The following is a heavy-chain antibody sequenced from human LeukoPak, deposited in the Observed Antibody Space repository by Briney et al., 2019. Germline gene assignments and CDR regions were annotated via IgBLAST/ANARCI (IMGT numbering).Heavy chain of an antibody. J-gene: IGHJ3*02. D-gene: IGHD3-9*01. V-gene: IGHV3-9*01. CDR1: GFTFDDYA. Sequence: GGSLRLSCAASGFTFDDYAMHWVRQAPGKGLEWVSRINWNSGSIDYADSVKGRFTTSRDNAKNSLYLQMNSLRAEDTALYYCAKEDLTLDAFDIWGQGTMVTVS. CDR2: INWNSGSI. CDR3: AKEDLTLDAFDI.